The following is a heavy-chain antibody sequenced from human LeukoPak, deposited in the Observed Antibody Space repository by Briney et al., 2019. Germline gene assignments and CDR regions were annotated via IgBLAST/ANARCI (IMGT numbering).Heavy chain of an antibody. CDR2: IWYDESNK. CDR3: AKDLRRYNWNDGDWIDP. V-gene: IGHV3-33*06. CDR1: GFTFSSYG. J-gene: IGHJ5*02. Sequence: GGSLRLSCAASGFTFSSYGMHWVRQAPGKGLEWVAVIWYDESNKYYADSVKGRFTFSRDNSKNTLYLQMNSLRAEDTAVYYCAKDLRRYNWNDGDWIDPWGQGTLVTVSS. D-gene: IGHD1-1*01.